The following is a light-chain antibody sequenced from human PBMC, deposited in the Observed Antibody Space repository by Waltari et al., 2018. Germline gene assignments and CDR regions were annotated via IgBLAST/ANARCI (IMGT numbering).Light chain of an antibody. V-gene: IGLV9-49*01. J-gene: IGLJ3*02. CDR2: LDTCCIVG. CDR3: GTDHGSGSSFFGV. Sequence: QPVLTQPPSASPSLGASVTLTRTLRSGYSHYTVDWYQQRPGKGPQLVTRLDTCCIVGSKGDCIPDGFSCLGSCLNPYLTIKNIQEEDESDDHCGTDHGSGSSFFGVFGGGTKLTVL. CDR1: SGYSHYT.